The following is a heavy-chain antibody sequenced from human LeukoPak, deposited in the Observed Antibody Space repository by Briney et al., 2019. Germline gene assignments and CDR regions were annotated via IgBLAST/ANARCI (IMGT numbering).Heavy chain of an antibody. Sequence: GGSLRLSCAASGFTFDDYAMHWVRQAPGKGLEWVSGISWNSGSIGYADSVKGRFTISRDNAKNSLYLQMNSLRVEDTAVYFCARDVGSPDYYFDYWGQGTLVTVSS. J-gene: IGHJ4*02. CDR3: ARDVGSPDYYFDY. D-gene: IGHD1-26*01. V-gene: IGHV3-9*01. CDR2: ISWNSGSI. CDR1: GFTFDDYA.